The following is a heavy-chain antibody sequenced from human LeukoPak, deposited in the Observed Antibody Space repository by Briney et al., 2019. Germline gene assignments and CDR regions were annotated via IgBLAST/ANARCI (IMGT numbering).Heavy chain of an antibody. CDR3: ARIGYSGYDLHLDY. CDR2: INHSGST. D-gene: IGHD5-12*01. J-gene: IGHJ4*02. V-gene: IGHV4-34*01. Sequence: SETLSLTCAVYGGSFSGYYWSWIRQPPGKGLEWIGEINHSGSTNYNPSLKSRVTISVDTSKNQFSLKLSSVTAADTAVYYCARIGYSGYDLHLDYWGQGTLVTASS. CDR1: GGSFSGYY.